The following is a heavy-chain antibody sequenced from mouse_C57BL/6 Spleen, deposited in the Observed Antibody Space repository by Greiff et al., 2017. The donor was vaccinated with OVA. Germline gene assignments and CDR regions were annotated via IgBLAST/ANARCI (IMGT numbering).Heavy chain of an antibody. CDR1: GFTFSDYY. Sequence: EVKLMESEGGLVQPGSSMKLSCTASGFTFSDYYMAWVRQVPEKGLEWVANINYDGSSTYYLDSLKSRFIISRDNAKNILYLQMSSLKSEDTATYYCARVYYGSIAMDYWGQGTSVTVSS. J-gene: IGHJ4*01. CDR3: ARVYYGSIAMDY. CDR2: INYDGSST. D-gene: IGHD1-1*01. V-gene: IGHV5-16*01.